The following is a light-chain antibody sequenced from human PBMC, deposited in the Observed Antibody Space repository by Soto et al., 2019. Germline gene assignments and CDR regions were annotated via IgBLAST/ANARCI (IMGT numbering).Light chain of an antibody. J-gene: IGLJ1*01. V-gene: IGLV2-14*01. CDR1: SSDVGGYNY. Sequence: QSVLTQPASASGSPGQSITISCTGTSSDVGGYNYVSWYQQHPGKAPKLMIYDVSNRPSGVSNRFSGSKSGNTASLTISGLQAEDEADYYCSSFSSSITYVFGAGTKLTVL. CDR2: DVS. CDR3: SSFSSSITYV.